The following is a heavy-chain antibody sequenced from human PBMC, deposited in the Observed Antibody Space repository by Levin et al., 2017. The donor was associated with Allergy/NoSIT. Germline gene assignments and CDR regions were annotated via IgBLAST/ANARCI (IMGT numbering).Heavy chain of an antibody. D-gene: IGHD1-26*01. V-gene: IGHV3-53*01. J-gene: IGHJ6*02. Sequence: GGSLRLSCAASGFTVSTNYMSWVRQAPGKGLEWVSLIYSDGSTYYADSVKGRFTISRDNSKNTLYLQMNSLRADDTAVYYCASFRGSYYYGMDVWGQGTTVTVSS. CDR3: ASFRGSYYYGMDV. CDR1: GFTVSTNY. CDR2: IYSDGST.